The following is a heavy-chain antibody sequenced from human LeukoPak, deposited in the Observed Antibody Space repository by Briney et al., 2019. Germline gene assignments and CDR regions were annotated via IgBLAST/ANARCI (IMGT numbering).Heavy chain of an antibody. CDR1: GLTFSTYA. CDR3: AANMYHYMDV. J-gene: IGHJ6*03. V-gene: IGHV3-23*01. CDR2: ISGSGTT. D-gene: IGHD2-2*01. Sequence: QTGGSLILSFAASGLTFSTYAVSWVRQAPGKGLEWVSSISGSGTTYYADSVKGRFTISRDNSKNTAFLQMNSLRAEDTAIYYTAANMYHYMDVWGKGTTVIVSS.